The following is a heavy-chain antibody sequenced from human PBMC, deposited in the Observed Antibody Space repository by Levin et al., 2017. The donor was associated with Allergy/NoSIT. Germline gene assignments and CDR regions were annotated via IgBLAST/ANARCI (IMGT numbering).Heavy chain of an antibody. Sequence: GGSLRLSCTASEFTVSNYWMSWVRQAPGKGLEWVANIKQDASEKYYVHSVRGRFTISRDNAKNSVYLQMNSLRAEDTAVYYCAREAAPTIYYYYGMDVWGRGTTVTVSS. CDR2: IKQDASEK. CDR3: AREAAPTIYYYYGMDV. CDR1: EFTVSNYW. D-gene: IGHD6-6*01. J-gene: IGHJ6*02. V-gene: IGHV3-7*03.